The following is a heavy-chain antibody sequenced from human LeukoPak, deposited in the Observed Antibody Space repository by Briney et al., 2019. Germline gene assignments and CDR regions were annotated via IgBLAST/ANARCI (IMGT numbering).Heavy chain of an antibody. CDR2: ISSSSSTI. V-gene: IGHV3-48*01. Sequence: PGGSLRLSCAASGFTFSSYSMNWVRQAPGKGLEWVSYISSSSSTIYYADSVKGRFTISRDNAKNSLYLQMNSLRAEDTAVYYCARDSAFMCSTGYCAFDYWGQGALVTVSS. J-gene: IGHJ4*02. CDR3: ARDSAFMCSTGYCAFDY. D-gene: IGHD3-9*01. CDR1: GFTFSSYS.